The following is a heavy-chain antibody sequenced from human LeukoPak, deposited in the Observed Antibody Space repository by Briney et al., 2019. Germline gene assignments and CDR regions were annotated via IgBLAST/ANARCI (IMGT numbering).Heavy chain of an antibody. J-gene: IGHJ6*03. CDR2: MNPNSGNT. V-gene: IGHV1-8*03. CDR3: ARGSPKWLLSGYYYYMDV. Sequence: GASVKVSCKASGYTFTSYDINWVRQATGQGLEWMGWMNPNSGNTGYAQKFQGRVTITRNTSISTAYMELSSLRSEDTAVYYCARGSPKWLLSGYYYYMDVWGKGTTVTVSS. CDR1: GYTFTSYD. D-gene: IGHD3-3*01.